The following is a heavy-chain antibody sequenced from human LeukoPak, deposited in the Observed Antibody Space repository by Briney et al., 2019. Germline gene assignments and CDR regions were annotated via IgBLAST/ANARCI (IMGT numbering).Heavy chain of an antibody. J-gene: IGHJ4*02. D-gene: IGHD6-13*01. CDR1: GYTFTGYY. Sequence: ASVKVSCKASGYTFTGYYMHWVRQAPGQGLEWMGWINPNSGGTNYAQKFQGRVTMTRDTSISTAYMELSRLRSDDTAVYYCARYLYSSSHNLDYWGQGTLVTVSS. CDR2: INPNSGGT. V-gene: IGHV1-2*02. CDR3: ARYLYSSSHNLDY.